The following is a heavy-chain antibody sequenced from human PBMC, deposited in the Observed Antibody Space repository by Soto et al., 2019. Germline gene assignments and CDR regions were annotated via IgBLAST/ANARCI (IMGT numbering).Heavy chain of an antibody. V-gene: IGHV3-30-3*01. CDR2: ISYDGSNK. CDR3: ARDATTALDY. Sequence: GGSLRLSCAASGFTFSSYAMHWVRQAPGKGLEWVAVISYDGSNKYYADSVKGRFTISRDNSKNTLYLQMNSLRAEDTAVYYCARDATTALDYWGQGTLVTVSS. CDR1: GFTFSSYA. D-gene: IGHD4-17*01. J-gene: IGHJ4*02.